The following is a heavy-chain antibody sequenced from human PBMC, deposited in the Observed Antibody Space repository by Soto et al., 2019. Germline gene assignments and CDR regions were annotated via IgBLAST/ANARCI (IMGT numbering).Heavy chain of an antibody. Sequence: ASVKVSCKASGGTFSSYAISWVRQAPGQGLEWMGGIIPIFGTANYAQKFQGRVTITADESTSTAYMELGSLRSKDTAVYYCARARLDRRKLEQQAYYYYGMDVWGQGTTVTVSS. J-gene: IGHJ6*02. CDR1: GGTFSSYA. CDR2: IIPIFGTA. V-gene: IGHV1-69*13. CDR3: ARARLDRRKLEQQAYYYYGMDV. D-gene: IGHD1-1*01.